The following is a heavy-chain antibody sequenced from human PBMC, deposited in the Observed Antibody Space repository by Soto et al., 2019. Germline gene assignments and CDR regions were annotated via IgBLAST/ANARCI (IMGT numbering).Heavy chain of an antibody. Sequence: DVQLVESAGGLVQPGRSLRLSCAASGFTFDDYAIHWVRQAPGKGLEWVSGISWNSASIGYADSVKVRFTISRHNAKNSQYLQMNSLGAEDTPLDYCAKDILDYDSSVLAYWGKGTRDTVSS. V-gene: IGHV3-9*01. D-gene: IGHD3-22*01. CDR2: ISWNSASI. J-gene: IGHJ4*02. CDR3: AKDILDYDSSVLAY. CDR1: GFTFDDYA.